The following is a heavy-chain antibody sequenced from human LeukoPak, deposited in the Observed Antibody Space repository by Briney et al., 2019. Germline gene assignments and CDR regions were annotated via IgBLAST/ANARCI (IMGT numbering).Heavy chain of an antibody. CDR2: ISYDGSNK. D-gene: IGHD3-22*01. CDR3: ARGDYYYDSSGYYYVPIQDFDY. Sequence: GGSLRLSCAASGFTFSSYAMHWVRPAPGKALEWVAVISYDGSNKYYADSVKGRFTISRDNSKNTLYLQMNSLRAEDTAVYYCARGDYYYDSSGYYYVPIQDFDYWGQGTLVTVSS. V-gene: IGHV3-30-3*01. J-gene: IGHJ4*02. CDR1: GFTFSSYA.